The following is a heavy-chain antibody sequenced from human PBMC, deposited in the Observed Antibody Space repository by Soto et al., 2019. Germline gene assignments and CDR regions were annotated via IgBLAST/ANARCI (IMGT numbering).Heavy chain of an antibody. Sequence: EVQLLESGGGLVQPGGSLRLSCAASGFTFSSYAIIWVRQAPGKGLEWVSTISGGGDGSYYADSVKGRFTISRDNSTNTVSLQINGIRAEDTAVYYCAIKGPGSLATYCNDGGCHYAFDMWGQGTMVTVYS. CDR1: GFTFSSYA. V-gene: IGHV3-23*01. CDR3: AIKGPGSLATYCNDGGCHYAFDM. J-gene: IGHJ3*02. D-gene: IGHD2-15*01. CDR2: ISGGGDGS.